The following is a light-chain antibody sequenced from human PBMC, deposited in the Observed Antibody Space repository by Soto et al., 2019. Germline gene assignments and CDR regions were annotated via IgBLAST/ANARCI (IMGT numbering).Light chain of an antibody. J-gene: IGLJ1*01. V-gene: IGLV1-44*01. Sequence: QSVLTQPPSASGTPGQRVTISCSGSRSNIGSNTVNWYQQLPGTAPKLLIYSNNQRPSGVPDRFSGSKSGTSASVAISGLQSEDEADYYCAAWDDSLNGYVFGTGTKVTVL. CDR2: SNN. CDR3: AAWDDSLNGYV. CDR1: RSNIGSNT.